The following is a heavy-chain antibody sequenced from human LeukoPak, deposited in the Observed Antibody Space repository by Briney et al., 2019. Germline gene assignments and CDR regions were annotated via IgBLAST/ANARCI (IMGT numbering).Heavy chain of an antibody. CDR3: ARGWRYYYGSGSYWRHYYFDY. V-gene: IGHV4-34*01. D-gene: IGHD3-10*01. CDR2: INHSGST. Sequence: SETLSLTCAVYGGSFSGYYWSWIRQPPGKGLEWIGEINHSGSTNYNPSLKSRVTISVGTSKNQFSLKLSSVTAADTAVYYCARGWRYYYGSGSYWRHYYFDYWGQGTLVTVSS. J-gene: IGHJ4*02. CDR1: GGSFSGYY.